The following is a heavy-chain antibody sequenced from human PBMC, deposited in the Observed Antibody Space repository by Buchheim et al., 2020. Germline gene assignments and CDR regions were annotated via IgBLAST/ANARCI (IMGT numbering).Heavy chain of an antibody. V-gene: IGHV3-48*03. Sequence: EVQLVESGGGLVQPGGSLRLSCAASGFTFSSYEMNWVRQAPGKGLEWVSYISSSGSTIYYADSVKGRFTISRDNAKNSLYLQMNSLRAEDTVVYYCARVITVTTLFYWYSDLWGGGTL. CDR3: ARVITVTTLFYWYSDL. D-gene: IGHD4-17*01. CDR2: ISSSGSTI. CDR1: GFTFSSYE. J-gene: IGHJ2*01.